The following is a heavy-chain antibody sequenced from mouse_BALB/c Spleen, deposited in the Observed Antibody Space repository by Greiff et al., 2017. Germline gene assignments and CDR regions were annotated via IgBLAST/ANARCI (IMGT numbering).Heavy chain of an antibody. D-gene: IGHD1-2*01. CDR3: ARGDYYGYRFAY. V-gene: IGHV5-6-5*01. J-gene: IGHJ3*01. Sequence: DAHLVESGGGLVKPGGSLKLSCAASGFTFSSYAMSWVRQTPEKRLEWVASISSGGSTYYPDSVKGRFTISRDNARNILYLQMSSLRSEDTAMYYCARGDYYGYRFAYWGQGTLVTVSA. CDR2: ISSGGST. CDR1: GFTFSSYA.